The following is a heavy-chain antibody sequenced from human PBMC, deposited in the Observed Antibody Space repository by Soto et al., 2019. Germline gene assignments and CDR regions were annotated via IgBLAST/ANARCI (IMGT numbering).Heavy chain of an antibody. CDR1: GFTFSSYW. CDR2: IKTDGSLT. J-gene: IGHJ4*02. CDR3: ATSLSGYYYNY. D-gene: IGHD3-22*01. V-gene: IGHV3-74*03. Sequence: EAQLVQSGGGLVQPGGSMRLSCAASGFTFSSYWMHWVRQAPGKGLVWVSSIKTDGSLTPYADSVKGRFTISRDNAKNSLYLQMNSLRAEDTAVYYCATSLSGYYYNYWGQGTLVTVSS.